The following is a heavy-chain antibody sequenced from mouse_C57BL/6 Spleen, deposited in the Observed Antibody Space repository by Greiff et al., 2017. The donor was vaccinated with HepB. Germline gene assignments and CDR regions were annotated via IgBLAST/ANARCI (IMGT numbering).Heavy chain of an antibody. CDR2: ISDGGSYT. Sequence: EVQLQESGGGLVKPGGSLKLSCAASGFTFSSYAMSWVRQTPEKRLEWVATISDGGSYTYYPDNVKGRFTISRDNAKNNLYLQMSHLKSEDTAMYYCARDGDDYDGAMDYWGQGTSVTVSS. D-gene: IGHD2-4*01. J-gene: IGHJ4*01. CDR1: GFTFSSYA. CDR3: ARDGDDYDGAMDY. V-gene: IGHV5-4*01.